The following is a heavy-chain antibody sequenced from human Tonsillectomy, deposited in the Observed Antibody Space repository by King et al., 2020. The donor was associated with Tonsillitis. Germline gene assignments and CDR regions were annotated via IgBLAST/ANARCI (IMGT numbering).Heavy chain of an antibody. CDR1: GGSISSYY. J-gene: IGHJ1*01. CDR2: IHYSGST. D-gene: IGHD6-19*01. CDR3: ARHDGGSGWTEYFQH. Sequence: QLQESGPGLVKPSETLSLTCTVSGGSISSYYWSWIRQPPGKGLEWIGYIHYSGSTNYNPSLNSRVTISVDTSKSQFSLKLSSVTAADTAVYYFARHDGGSGWTEYFQHWGQGTLVTVSS. V-gene: IGHV4-59*08.